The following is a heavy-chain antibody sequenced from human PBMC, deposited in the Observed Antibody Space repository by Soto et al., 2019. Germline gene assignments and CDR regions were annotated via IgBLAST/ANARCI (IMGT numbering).Heavy chain of an antibody. CDR1: GYTFTSYG. J-gene: IGHJ5*02. Sequence: QVQLVQSGAEVKKPGASVKVSCKASGYTFTSYGISWVRQAPGQGLEWMGWISAYNGNTNFAQKLQGRVTMTTETSTSTAYMELWSLRSDNTAVYYCARDREYHWNYNWFDPWGQGTLVTVSS. V-gene: IGHV1-18*01. D-gene: IGHD1-7*01. CDR2: ISAYNGNT. CDR3: ARDREYHWNYNWFDP.